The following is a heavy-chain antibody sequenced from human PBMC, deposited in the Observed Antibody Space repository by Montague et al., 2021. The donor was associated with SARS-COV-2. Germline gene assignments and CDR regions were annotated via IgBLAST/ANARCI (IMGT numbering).Heavy chain of an antibody. J-gene: IGHJ6*02. Sequence: SETLSLTCTVSGGSISSSSYYWGWIRQPPGKGLEWIGSIYYSGSTYYNPSLESRVTISVDTSKNQFSLKLSSVTAADTAVYYCARVGRQHLVWLSGMDVWGQGTTVTVSS. CDR2: IYYSGST. CDR3: ARVGRQHLVWLSGMDV. D-gene: IGHD6-13*01. CDR1: GGSISSSSYY. V-gene: IGHV4-39*07.